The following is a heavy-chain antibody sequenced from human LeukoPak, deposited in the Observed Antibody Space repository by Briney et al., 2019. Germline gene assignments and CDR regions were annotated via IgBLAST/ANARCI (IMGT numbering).Heavy chain of an antibody. D-gene: IGHD3-22*01. CDR2: IIPIFGTA. CDR3: ARTRYHYDSSGYFDY. V-gene: IGHV1-69*13. J-gene: IGHJ4*02. CDR1: GGTFSSYA. Sequence: GASVKVSCKASGGTFSSYAISWVRQAPGQGLEWMGGIIPIFGTANYAQKFQGRVTITADESTSTAYMELSSLRSEDTAVYYCARTRYHYDSSGYFDYWGQGTLVTVSS.